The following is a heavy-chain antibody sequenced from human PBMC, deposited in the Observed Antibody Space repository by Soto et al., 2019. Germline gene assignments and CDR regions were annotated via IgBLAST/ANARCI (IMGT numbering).Heavy chain of an antibody. D-gene: IGHD3-22*01. CDR3: AKDILSRYYYDSSGYYYYGMDV. CDR1: GFTFDDYT. Sequence: EVQLVESGGVVVQPGGSLRLSCAASGFTFDDYTMHWVRQAPGKGLEWVSLISWDGGSTYYADSVKGRFTISRDNSKNSLYLQMNSLRTEDTALYYCAKDILSRYYYDSSGYYYYGMDVWGQGTTVTVSS. CDR2: ISWDGGST. J-gene: IGHJ6*02. V-gene: IGHV3-43*01.